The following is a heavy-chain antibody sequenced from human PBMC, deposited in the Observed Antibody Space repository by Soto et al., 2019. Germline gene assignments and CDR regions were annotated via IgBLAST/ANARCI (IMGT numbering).Heavy chain of an antibody. Sequence: EVQLLESGGGLVQPGGSLRLSCAASGFTFSNYAMSWVRQAPGKGLEWVSAVSNSDSTYYADPVKGRFTISRDSPKNTLYLQMNSLRAEDTAVYYYARGLAVAVPYYFGMDVWGLGTTVTVSS. CDR2: VSNSDST. CDR1: GFTFSNYA. V-gene: IGHV3-23*01. CDR3: ARGLAVAVPYYFGMDV. D-gene: IGHD6-19*01. J-gene: IGHJ6*02.